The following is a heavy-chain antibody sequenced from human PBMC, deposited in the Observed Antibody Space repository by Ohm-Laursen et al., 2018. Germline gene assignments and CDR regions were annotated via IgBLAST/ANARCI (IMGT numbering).Heavy chain of an antibody. D-gene: IGHD3-22*01. CDR3: AVVYGMDV. J-gene: IGHJ6*02. CDR1: GFTFSSYG. V-gene: IGHV3-7*01. CDR2: IKQDGSEK. Sequence: SLRLSCAASGFTFSSYGMHWVRQAPGKGLEWVANIKQDGSEKYYVDSVKGRFTISRDNAKNSMYLQMNSLRAEDTAVYYCAVVYGMDVWGQGTTVTVSS.